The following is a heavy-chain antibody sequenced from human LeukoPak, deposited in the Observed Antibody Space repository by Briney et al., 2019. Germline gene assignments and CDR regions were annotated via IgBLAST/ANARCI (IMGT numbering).Heavy chain of an antibody. CDR2: IKQDGSEK. V-gene: IGHV3-7*01. D-gene: IGHD1-26*01. CDR3: ARELGATRCFDY. Sequence: GGSLRLSCAASGFTFSSYEMNWVRQAPGKGLEWVANIKQDGSEKYYVDSVKGRFTISRDNAKNSLYLQMNSLRAEDTAVYYCARELGATRCFDYWGQGTLVTVSS. J-gene: IGHJ4*02. CDR1: GFTFSSYE.